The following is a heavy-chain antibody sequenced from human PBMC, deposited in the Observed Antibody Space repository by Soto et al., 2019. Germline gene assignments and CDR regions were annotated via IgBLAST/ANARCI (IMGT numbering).Heavy chain of an antibody. V-gene: IGHV2-5*02. CDR2: IYWDDDR. CDR3: THMRSYYGSGRHAFDI. J-gene: IGHJ3*02. D-gene: IGHD3-10*01. Sequence: QITLKESGPTLVKPTQTLTLTCTFSGFSLSTSGVAVGWIRQPPGKALEWLALIYWDDDRRYSSFLKSRLTITKDPSKNQVVLTMTNMAPVDTATYYCTHMRSYYGSGRHAFDIWGQGTMVTVSS. CDR1: GFSLSTSGVA.